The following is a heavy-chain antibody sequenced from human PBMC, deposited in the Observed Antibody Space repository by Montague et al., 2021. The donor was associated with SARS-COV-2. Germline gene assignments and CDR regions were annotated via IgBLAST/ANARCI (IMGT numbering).Heavy chain of an antibody. D-gene: IGHD3-22*01. CDR2: INHRGST. Sequence: SETLSLTCAVSGGSISSSNWRSWVRQPPGKGLEWIGEINHRGSTNYNPSLKSRVTISVDTSKNQFSLKMTSVTAADTAVYYCARGRQHINMVVVVVTGGEYYFDFWGQGTLVAVSS. CDR3: ARGRQHINMVVVVVTGGEYYFDF. J-gene: IGHJ4*02. CDR1: GGSISSSNW. V-gene: IGHV4-4*02.